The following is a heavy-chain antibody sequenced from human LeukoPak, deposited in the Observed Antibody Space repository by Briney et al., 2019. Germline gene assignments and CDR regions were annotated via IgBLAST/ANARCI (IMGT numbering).Heavy chain of an antibody. D-gene: IGHD2-21*02. CDR2: ISSSGSTI. J-gene: IGHJ4*02. Sequence: GGSLRLSCAASGFTFSDYYMSWIRQAPGKGLEWVSYISSSGSTIYCADSVKGRFTISRDNAKNSLYLQMNSLRAEDTAVYYCAKDPEAYCGGDCYWYFDYWGQGTLVTVSS. CDR1: GFTFSDYY. CDR3: AKDPEAYCGGDCYWYFDY. V-gene: IGHV3-11*01.